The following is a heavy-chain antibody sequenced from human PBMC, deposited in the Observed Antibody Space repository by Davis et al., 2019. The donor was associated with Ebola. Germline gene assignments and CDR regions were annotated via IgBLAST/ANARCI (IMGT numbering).Heavy chain of an antibody. CDR3: ARAGFGSTWFDC. CDR2: IGAAGDT. V-gene: IGHV3-13*01. J-gene: IGHJ5*01. CDR1: RFTFRSYD. D-gene: IGHD6-13*01. Sequence: GESLKISCAASRFTFRSYDMHWVRQATGKGLEWVSAIGAAGDTYYPVSVKGRFTISRENAKHSLYLQMNSLRAEDTAVYYCARAGFGSTWFDCWGQGILVTVSS.